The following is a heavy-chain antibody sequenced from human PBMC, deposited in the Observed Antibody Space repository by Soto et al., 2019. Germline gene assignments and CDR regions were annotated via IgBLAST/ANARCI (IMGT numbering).Heavy chain of an antibody. J-gene: IGHJ4*02. CDR2: ISYDGSNK. CDR3: ARGGSNYGSGSYEDY. CDR1: GFTFSSYA. D-gene: IGHD3-10*01. V-gene: IGHV3-30-3*01. Sequence: QVQLVESGGGVVQPGRSLRLSCAASGFTFSSYAMHWVRQAPGKGLEWVAVISYDGSNKYYADSVKGRFTISRDNSKNTLYLQMNSLRAEDTAVYYCARGGSNYGSGSYEDYWGQGTLVTVSS.